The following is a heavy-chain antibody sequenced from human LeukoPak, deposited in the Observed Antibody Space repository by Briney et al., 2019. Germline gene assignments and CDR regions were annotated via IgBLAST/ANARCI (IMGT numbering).Heavy chain of an antibody. CDR1: GFTFSSYS. CDR3: ARDRGSYDINNDY. Sequence: GGSLRLSCAASGFTFSSYSMNWVRQAPGKGLEWVSSISSSSSYIYYADSVKGRFTISRDNAKNSLYLQMNSLRAEDTAVYYCARDRGSYDINNDYWGQGTLVTVSS. J-gene: IGHJ4*02. D-gene: IGHD5-18*01. CDR2: ISSSSSYI. V-gene: IGHV3-21*01.